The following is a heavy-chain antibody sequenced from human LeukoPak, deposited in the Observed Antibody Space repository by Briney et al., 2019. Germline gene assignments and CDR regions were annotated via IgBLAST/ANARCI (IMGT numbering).Heavy chain of an antibody. J-gene: IGHJ4*02. CDR1: GGSISSSSYY. Sequence: PSETLSLTCTVSGGSISSSSYYWGWIRQPPGKGLEWIGSIYYSGSTYYNPSLKSRVTISVDTSKNQFSLKLSSVTAADTAVYYCARGRPYSSGWNPNFDYWGQGTPVTVSS. D-gene: IGHD6-19*01. CDR3: ARGRPYSSGWNPNFDY. V-gene: IGHV4-39*07. CDR2: IYYSGST.